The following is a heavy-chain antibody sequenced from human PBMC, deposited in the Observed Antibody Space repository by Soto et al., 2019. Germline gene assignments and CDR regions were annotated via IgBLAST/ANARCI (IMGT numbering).Heavy chain of an antibody. Sequence: QVQVVESGGGVVQPGRSLRLSCAASGFTLSSCGMHWVRQAPGKGLEWVGVITYDEGSEHYADFVKGRFTISRDSSENTVYLQMNSLRVEDSAVYYCAKEQSSGYYRVVDYWGQGTLVTVSS. J-gene: IGHJ4*02. CDR1: GFTLSSCG. CDR2: ITYDEGSE. CDR3: AKEQSSGYYRVVDY. D-gene: IGHD6-19*01. V-gene: IGHV3-30*18.